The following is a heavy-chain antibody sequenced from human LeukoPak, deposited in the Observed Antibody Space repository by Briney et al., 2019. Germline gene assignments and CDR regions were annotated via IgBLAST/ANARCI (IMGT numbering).Heavy chain of an antibody. Sequence: SETLSLTCTVSGGSISSRYWSWIRQPPGKGLEWIAYLFDSVNTKDNPSLQSRLTLSADTSKNQFSLRLSSVTAADTAVYYCATIKRGSIFGYFDFWGQGIKVTVSS. CDR1: GGSISSRY. V-gene: IGHV4-59*11. CDR2: LFDSVNT. CDR3: ATIKRGSIFGYFDF. D-gene: IGHD5-18*01. J-gene: IGHJ4*02.